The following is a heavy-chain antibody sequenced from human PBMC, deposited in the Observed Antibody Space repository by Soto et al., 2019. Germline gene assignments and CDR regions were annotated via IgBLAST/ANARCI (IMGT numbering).Heavy chain of an antibody. D-gene: IGHD3-10*01. Sequence: PGGSLRLSCAASGFTFTAFGMHWVRQAPGKGLEWVAGLSYNGNKKYYGDSVKGRFTVSRDNSKKILYLEMNSLRKEDSAVYFSPKPGGPQTDFNRFDSWGQGTLVTVSS. J-gene: IGHJ4*02. CDR1: GFTFTAFG. CDR3: PKPGGPQTDFNRFDS. V-gene: IGHV3-30*18. CDR2: LSYNGNKK.